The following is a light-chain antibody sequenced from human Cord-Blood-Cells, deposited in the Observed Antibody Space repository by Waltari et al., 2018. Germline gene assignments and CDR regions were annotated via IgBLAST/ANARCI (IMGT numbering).Light chain of an antibody. Sequence: QSALTQPASGSGSPGQSITISCTGTSSDVGGYNYVSWHQQHPGKAPKLMIYDVSKRPPGVFKLFSGSKSGNSASLTISGLQAEDEPHYYCSSYTSSSTYVFGTGTKVTVL. CDR2: DVS. V-gene: IGLV2-14*01. CDR3: SSYTSSSTYV. J-gene: IGLJ1*01. CDR1: SSDVGGYNY.